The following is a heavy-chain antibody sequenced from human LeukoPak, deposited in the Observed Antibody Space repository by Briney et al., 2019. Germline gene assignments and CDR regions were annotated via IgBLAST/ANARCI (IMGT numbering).Heavy chain of an antibody. Sequence: PSETLSLTCAVSGDSISSNNWWTWVRQPPGKGLEWIGEISHGGSTNYNPSLKSRVTISVAKSENHFSLKLSSVTAADTAVYYCAKNSGNSDFDYWGQGTLITVSS. J-gene: IGHJ4*02. D-gene: IGHD1-26*01. CDR3: AKNSGNSDFDY. CDR1: GDSISSNNW. V-gene: IGHV4-4*02. CDR2: ISHGGST.